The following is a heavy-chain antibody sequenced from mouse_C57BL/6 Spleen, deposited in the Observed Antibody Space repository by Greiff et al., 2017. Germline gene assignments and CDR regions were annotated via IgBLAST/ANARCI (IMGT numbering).Heavy chain of an antibody. V-gene: IGHV1-52*01. CDR1: GYTFPSYW. Sequence: QVQLQQPGAELVRPGSSVKLSCKASGYTFPSYWMHWVQQRPIQGLEWIGNIDPSDSETHYTQTFKDKATLTVDKSSSTAYMQLSSLTSEDSAVYYCARTDYGSSYFDYWGQGTTLTVSS. CDR3: ARTDYGSSYFDY. J-gene: IGHJ2*01. CDR2: IDPSDSET. D-gene: IGHD1-1*01.